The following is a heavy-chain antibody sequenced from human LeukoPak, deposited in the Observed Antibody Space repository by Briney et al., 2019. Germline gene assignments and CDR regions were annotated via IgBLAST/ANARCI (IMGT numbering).Heavy chain of an antibody. D-gene: IGHD2-2*03. CDR1: GFTFSSYW. Sequence: RRSLRLSCAASGFTFSSYWMSWVRQAPGSGLGWVANMNQDGSQKYYVDSVKDRFTISRDNAKNSLYLQMNSLRDEDTAVYYCASGSLARGGSDYWGQGTLVTVSS. CDR3: ASGSLARGGSDY. V-gene: IGHV3-7*01. J-gene: IGHJ4*02. CDR2: MNQDGSQK.